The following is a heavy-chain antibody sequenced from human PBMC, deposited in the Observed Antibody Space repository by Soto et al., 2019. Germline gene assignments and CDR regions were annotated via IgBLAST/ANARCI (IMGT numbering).Heavy chain of an antibody. V-gene: IGHV1-18*01. CDR2: ISAYNGNT. J-gene: IGHJ6*02. CDR3: AREGIMIFGVVRYYYGMDV. CDR1: GYTFTSYG. Sequence: ASVKVSCKASGYTFTSYGISWVRQAPGQGLEWMGWISAYNGNTNYAQKLQGRVTMTTDTSTSTAYMELRSLRSDDTAVYYCAREGIMIFGVVRYYYGMDVWGQGTTVTVSS. D-gene: IGHD3-3*01.